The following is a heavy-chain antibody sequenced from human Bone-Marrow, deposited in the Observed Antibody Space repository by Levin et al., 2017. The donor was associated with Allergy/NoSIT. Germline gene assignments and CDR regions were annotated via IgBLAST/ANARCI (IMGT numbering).Heavy chain of an antibody. D-gene: IGHD6-13*01. J-gene: IGHJ4*02. V-gene: IGHV4-59*01. Sequence: SETLSLTCTVSGASISRFYWSWIRQPPGRGLEWIGNGYYSGSTNYNPSLKSRVTILVDTSKNQFSLKLSSVTAADTAVYYCARATRSSLIYYCDYWGQGTLVTVSS. CDR1: GASISRFY. CDR2: GYYSGST. CDR3: ARATRSSLIYYCDY.